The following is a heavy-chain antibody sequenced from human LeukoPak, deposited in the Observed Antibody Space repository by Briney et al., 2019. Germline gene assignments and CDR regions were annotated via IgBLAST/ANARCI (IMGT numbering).Heavy chain of an antibody. J-gene: IGHJ4*02. CDR3: AIAAAVLPFDY. CDR2: ISYDGSNK. Sequence: GGCLRLSCAASGFTFSSYGMHWVRQAPGKGLEWVAVISYDGSNKYYADSVKGRFTISRDNSKNTLYLQMNSLRAEDTAVYYCAIAAAVLPFDYWGQGTLVTVSS. CDR1: GFTFSSYG. D-gene: IGHD6-13*01. V-gene: IGHV3-30*03.